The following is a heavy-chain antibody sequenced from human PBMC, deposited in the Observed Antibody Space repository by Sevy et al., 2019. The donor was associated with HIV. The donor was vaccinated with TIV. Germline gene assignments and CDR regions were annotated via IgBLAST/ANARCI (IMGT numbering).Heavy chain of an antibody. Sequence: GGSLRLSCAASGFTFSNYFMSWIRQAPGKGLEWISYISLSGSTIYYADSVKGRFTISRNNAENSLYLQMNSLRAEDTAVDYCARENRHCTNGVCYGYYGMDVWGQGTTVTVSS. J-gene: IGHJ6*02. V-gene: IGHV3-11*01. CDR2: ISLSGSTI. CDR1: GFTFSNYF. CDR3: ARENRHCTNGVCYGYYGMDV. D-gene: IGHD2-8*01.